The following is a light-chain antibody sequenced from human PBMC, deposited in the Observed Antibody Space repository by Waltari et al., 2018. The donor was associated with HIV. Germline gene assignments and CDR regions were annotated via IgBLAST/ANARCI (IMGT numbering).Light chain of an antibody. Sequence: SYVLTQPPSASVAPGQTASSAWGGADIGAIRVHWYQQKPGQAALVVMHYDNERPPGIPERFSGSNSGNTATLTIARVEAGDEADYHCQVWDSITNHPIFGGGTKLTVL. CDR3: QVWDSITNHPI. CDR2: YDN. V-gene: IGLV3-21*01. CDR1: DIGAIR. J-gene: IGLJ2*01.